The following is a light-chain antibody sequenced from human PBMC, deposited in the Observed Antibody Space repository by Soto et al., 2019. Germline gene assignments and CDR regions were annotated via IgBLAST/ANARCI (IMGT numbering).Light chain of an antibody. Sequence: QTVVTQEPSLTVSPGGTVTLTCASSTGAVTSDSYPSWFQQKPGQAPRALIYTISNKHSWTPARFSGSLLGGKAALTLSDVQPEDEAAYFCLLYYDGAHDFGPGTKLTVL. CDR1: TGAVTSDSY. J-gene: IGLJ1*01. CDR2: TIS. V-gene: IGLV7-43*01. CDR3: LLYYDGAHD.